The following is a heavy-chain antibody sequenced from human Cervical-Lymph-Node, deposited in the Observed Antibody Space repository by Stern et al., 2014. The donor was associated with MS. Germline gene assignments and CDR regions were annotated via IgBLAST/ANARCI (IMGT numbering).Heavy chain of an antibody. CDR1: GFTFSNAW. V-gene: IGHV3-15*01. CDR3: TTAVGRWELFDS. D-gene: IGHD1-26*01. CDR2: IKRKTEGGTT. Sequence: EVQLVESGGGLVKPGGSLRLSCAASGFTFSNAWMSWVRQAPGKGLDWVGRIKRKTEGGTTDYAAPVKGRFTISRDDSKNTLYLQMNSLKIEDTAVYYCTTAVGRWELFDSWGQGTLVTVSS. J-gene: IGHJ4*02.